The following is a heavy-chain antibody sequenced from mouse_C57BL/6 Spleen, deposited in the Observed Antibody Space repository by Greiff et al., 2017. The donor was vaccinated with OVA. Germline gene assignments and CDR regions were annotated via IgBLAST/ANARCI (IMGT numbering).Heavy chain of an antibody. J-gene: IGHJ3*01. V-gene: IGHV2-3*01. CDR3: AVGWLLPSWFAY. D-gene: IGHD2-3*01. CDR2: IWGDGST. Sequence: VQLQQSGPGLVAPSQSLSITCTVSGFSLTSYGVSRVRQPPGKGLEWLGVIWGDGSTNYHSAPISRLSISKDNSRSRVFLKLNSLQTDDTATYYCAVGWLLPSWFAYWGQGTLVTVSA. CDR1: GFSLTSYG.